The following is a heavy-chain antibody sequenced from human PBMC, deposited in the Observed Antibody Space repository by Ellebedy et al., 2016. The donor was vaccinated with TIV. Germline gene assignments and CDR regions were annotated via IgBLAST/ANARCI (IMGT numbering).Heavy chain of an antibody. CDR2: IKEDGSEK. J-gene: IGHJ4*02. CDR1: GFTFSSYW. Sequence: GGSLRLXXAASGFTFSSYWMSWVRQAPGKGLEWVANIKEDGSEKYYVDSVRGRFTISRDNAKNSLYLQMNSLRAEDTAVYYCAYEEGSSGYWGQGTLVTVSS. D-gene: IGHD3-22*01. CDR3: AYEEGSSGY. V-gene: IGHV3-7*01.